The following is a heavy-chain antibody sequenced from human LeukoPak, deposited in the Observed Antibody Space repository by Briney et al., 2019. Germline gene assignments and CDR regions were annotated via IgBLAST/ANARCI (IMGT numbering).Heavy chain of an antibody. V-gene: IGHV3-21*01. CDR2: ISTTGNYI. J-gene: IGHJ4*02. Sequence: SGGSLRLSCAASGFTFSSYSMKWVRQAPGKGLEWVSFISTTGNYIYYADSVKGRFTISRDNAKNSLYLQMNSLRAEDTAVYYCARALVLRSAFDYWGQGTLVTVSS. D-gene: IGHD3-3*01. CDR1: GFTFSSYS. CDR3: ARALVLRSAFDY.